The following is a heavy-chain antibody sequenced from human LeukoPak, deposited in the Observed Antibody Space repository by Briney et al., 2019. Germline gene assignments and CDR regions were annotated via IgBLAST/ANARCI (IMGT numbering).Heavy chain of an antibody. CDR3: ARGSGWYDY. J-gene: IGHJ4*02. CDR2: IYYSGST. V-gene: IGHV4-59*01. D-gene: IGHD6-19*01. CDR1: GVSISSSY. Sequence: SETLSLTCTVSGVSISSSYWIWIRQPPGKGLEWIGYIYYSGSTDYNPSLKSRVTISIDTSKNQFSLNLSSVTAADAAVYYCARGSGWYDYWGQGTLVTVSS.